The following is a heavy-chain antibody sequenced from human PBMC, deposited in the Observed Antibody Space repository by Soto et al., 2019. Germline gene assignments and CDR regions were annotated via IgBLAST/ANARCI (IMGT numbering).Heavy chain of an antibody. CDR2: INAANGDT. J-gene: IGHJ5*02. CDR3: VRRRVSVTCIDWFDP. D-gene: IGHD4-4*01. CDR1: GYTFTSYG. Sequence: EASVKVSCKASGYTFTSYGIHWVRQAPGQRLEWMGWINAANGDTKYSPKFQGRVTITRDTSASTANMELSSLRSEDTAVYYCVRRRVSVTCIDWFDPWGQVTLGTVSS. V-gene: IGHV1-3*01.